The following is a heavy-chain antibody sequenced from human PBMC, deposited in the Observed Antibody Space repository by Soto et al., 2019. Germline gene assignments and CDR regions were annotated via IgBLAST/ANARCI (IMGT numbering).Heavy chain of an antibody. CDR3: ARQLLWFGEPTY. Sequence: SETLSLTCTVSGGSISSSSYYWGWIRQPPGKGLEWIGSIYYSGSTYYNPSLKSRVTISVDTSKNQFSLKLSSVTAADTAVYYCARQLLWFGEPTYWGQGTLVTVSS. CDR2: IYYSGST. J-gene: IGHJ4*02. D-gene: IGHD3-10*01. CDR1: GGSISSSSYY. V-gene: IGHV4-39*01.